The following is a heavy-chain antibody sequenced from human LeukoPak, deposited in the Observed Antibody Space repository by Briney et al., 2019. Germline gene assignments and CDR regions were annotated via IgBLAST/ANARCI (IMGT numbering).Heavy chain of an antibody. CDR1: GLTFSSYG. J-gene: IGHJ4*02. CDR3: ARGRAFFDY. CDR2: IWYDGSNK. Sequence: GGSLRLSCAASGLTFSSYGMHGVRQAPGKGLEGVAVIWYDGSNKYYADSVKGRFTISRDNSEHTLYLQMHSLRAEDTAVYYCARGRAFFDYRGQGTLVTVSS. V-gene: IGHV3-33*01.